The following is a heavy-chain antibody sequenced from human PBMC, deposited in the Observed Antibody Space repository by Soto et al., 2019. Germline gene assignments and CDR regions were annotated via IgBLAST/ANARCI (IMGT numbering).Heavy chain of an antibody. J-gene: IGHJ6*02. D-gene: IGHD6-6*01. Sequence: ESGGGVVQPGRSLRLSCAASGFTFSSYGMHWVRQAPGKGLEWVAVIWYDGSNKYYADSVKGRFTISRDNSKNTLYLQMNSLRAEDTAVYYCARSLLAARPGNYYYYGMDVWGQGTTVTVSS. CDR1: GFTFSSYG. V-gene: IGHV3-33*01. CDR3: ARSLLAARPGNYYYYGMDV. CDR2: IWYDGSNK.